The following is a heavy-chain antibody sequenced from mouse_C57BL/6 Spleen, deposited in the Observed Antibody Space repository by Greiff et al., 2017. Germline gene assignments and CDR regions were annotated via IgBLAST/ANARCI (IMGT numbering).Heavy chain of an antibody. D-gene: IGHD2-1*01. CDR1: GYTFTDYN. Sequence: VQLQQSGPELVKPGASVKIPCKASGYTFTDYNMDWVKQSHGKSLEWIGDINPNNGGTIYNQKFKGKATLTVDKSSSTADMELRSLTSEDTAVYYCARKIGNPLYYYAMDYWGQGTSVTVSS. V-gene: IGHV1-18*01. J-gene: IGHJ4*01. CDR3: ARKIGNPLYYYAMDY. CDR2: INPNNGGT.